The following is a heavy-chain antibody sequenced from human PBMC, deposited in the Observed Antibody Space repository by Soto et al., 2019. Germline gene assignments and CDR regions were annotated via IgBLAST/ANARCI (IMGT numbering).Heavy chain of an antibody. CDR3: AKQGSGMPRANDY. CDR1: GFTFSSYA. D-gene: IGHD2-2*01. CDR2: ISGSGGST. V-gene: IGHV3-23*01. Sequence: VGSLRLSCAASGFTFSSYAMSWVRQAPGKGLEWVSAISGSGGSTYYADSVKGRFTISRDNSKNTLYLQMNSLRAEDTAVYYCAKQGSGMPRANDYWGQGTLVTVSS. J-gene: IGHJ4*02.